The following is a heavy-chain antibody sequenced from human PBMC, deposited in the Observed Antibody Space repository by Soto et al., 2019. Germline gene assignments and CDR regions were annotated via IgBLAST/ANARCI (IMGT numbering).Heavy chain of an antibody. J-gene: IGHJ6*02. CDR3: ARGFRNGFNV. Sequence: VQLVESGGGLVKPGGSLRLSCVASGFTFSGYSINWVRQAPGKGLEWVSYISGPSIYIYYADSVKGRFIISRDNAKSAVYLQMNSLRAEDTAVYYCARGFRNGFNVWGQGTTVSVSS. V-gene: IGHV3-21*01. D-gene: IGHD2-8*01. CDR1: GFTFSGYS. CDR2: ISGPSIYI.